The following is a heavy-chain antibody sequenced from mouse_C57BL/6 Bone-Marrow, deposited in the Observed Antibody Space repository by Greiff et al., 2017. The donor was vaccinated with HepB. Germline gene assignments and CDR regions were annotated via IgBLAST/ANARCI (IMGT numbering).Heavy chain of an antibody. J-gene: IGHJ3*01. Sequence: VQLQQSGAELVMPGASVKLSCKASGYTFTSYWMHWVKQRPGQGLEWIGEIDPSDSYTNYNQKFKGKSTLTVDKSSSTAYMQLSSLTSEDSAVYYCARARTVSPFAYWGQGTLVTVSA. CDR3: ARARTVSPFAY. D-gene: IGHD4-1*01. CDR2: IDPSDSYT. V-gene: IGHV1-69*01. CDR1: GYTFTSYW.